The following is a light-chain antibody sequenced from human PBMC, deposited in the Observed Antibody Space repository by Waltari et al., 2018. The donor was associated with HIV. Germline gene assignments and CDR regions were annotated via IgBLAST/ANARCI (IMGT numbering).Light chain of an antibody. CDR3: NSRDSSGNHHV. V-gene: IGLV3-19*01. CDR1: SLRSYY. CDR2: GKN. Sequence: SSELTQDPAVSVALGQTVRITCQGDSLRSYYASWYLQKPGQAPVLFIYGKNNRPSGIPDRFSGSSSGNTASLTITGAQAEDEADYYCNSRDSSGNHHVFGTGTKVTVL. J-gene: IGLJ1*01.